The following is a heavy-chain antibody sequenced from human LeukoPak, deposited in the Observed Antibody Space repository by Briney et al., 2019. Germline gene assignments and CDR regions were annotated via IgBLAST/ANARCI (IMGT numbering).Heavy chain of an antibody. V-gene: IGHV3-7*01. CDR2: IKEDGGEK. J-gene: IGHJ4*02. Sequence: GGSLRLSCAASGFTLGTYWMNWVRQAPGKGLEWVANIKEDGGEKYYVDSVKGRFTMSRDNAKNSLNLQMNSLRAEDTAVYYCMRGGGVWGQGTLVTVSS. CDR3: MRGGGV. CDR1: GFTLGTYW. D-gene: IGHD3-16*01.